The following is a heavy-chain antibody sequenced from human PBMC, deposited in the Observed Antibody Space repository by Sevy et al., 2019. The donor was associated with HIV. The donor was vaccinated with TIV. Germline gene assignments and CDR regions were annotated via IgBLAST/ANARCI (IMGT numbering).Heavy chain of an antibody. CDR1: GFTFGSYG. CDR3: SRESGSDWYLDF. CDR2: IWFDGSNQ. J-gene: IGHJ4*02. V-gene: IGHV3-33*01. Sequence: GGSLRLSCAASGFTFGSYGMHWVRQAPGKGLEWLAVIWFDGSNQYYGDSVKGRFTISRDNSKNMVYLHMNSLRVDDKDVYYCSRESGSDWYLDFWGQGTLVTVSS. D-gene: IGHD6-19*01.